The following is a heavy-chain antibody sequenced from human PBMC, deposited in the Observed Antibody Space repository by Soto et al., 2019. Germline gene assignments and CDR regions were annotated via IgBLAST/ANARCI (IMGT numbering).Heavy chain of an antibody. CDR3: ASATLRFPSGMDV. D-gene: IGHD5-12*01. Sequence: PSETLSLTCTVSGGSISSYYWSWIRQPPGKGLEWIGYIYYSGSTNYNPPLKSRVTISVDTSKNQFSLKLSSVTAADTAVYYCASATLRFPSGMDVWGQGTTVTVSS. J-gene: IGHJ6*02. V-gene: IGHV4-59*01. CDR1: GGSISSYY. CDR2: IYYSGST.